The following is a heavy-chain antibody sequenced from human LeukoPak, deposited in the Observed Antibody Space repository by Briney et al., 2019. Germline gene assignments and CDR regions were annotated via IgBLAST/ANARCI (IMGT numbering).Heavy chain of an antibody. Sequence: ASVKVSCKASGYTFTSYGISWVRQAPGHGLEGMGWFSAYNGNTNNAQKLQGRVTMTTDTSTSTAYMELRSLRSDNTAVYYWASDLDATGDYYGSGTFDYWGQGTLVTVSS. CDR2: FSAYNGNT. D-gene: IGHD3-10*01. J-gene: IGHJ4*02. V-gene: IGHV1-18*01. CDR1: GYTFTSYG. CDR3: ASDLDATGDYYGSGTFDY.